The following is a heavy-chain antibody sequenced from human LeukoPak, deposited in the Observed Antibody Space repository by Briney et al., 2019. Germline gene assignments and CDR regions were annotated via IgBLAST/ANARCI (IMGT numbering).Heavy chain of an antibody. CDR3: ARASTGRFEEAY. J-gene: IGHJ4*02. CDR2: ISSSSSYI. CDR1: GFTFSSYS. D-gene: IGHD1-14*01. Sequence: GGSLGLSCAASGFTFSSYSMNWVRQAPGKGLEWVSSISSSSSYIYYADSVKGRFTISRDNAKNSLYLQMNSLRAEDTSVYYCARASTGRFEEAYWGQGTLVTVSS. V-gene: IGHV3-21*01.